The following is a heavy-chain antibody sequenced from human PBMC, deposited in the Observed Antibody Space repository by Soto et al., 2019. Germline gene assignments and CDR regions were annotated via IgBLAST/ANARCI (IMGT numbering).Heavy chain of an antibody. CDR2: IYHSGST. CDR1: GGSISSGGYS. Sequence: PSETLSLTCAVSGGSISSGGYSWSWIRQPPGKGLEWIGYIYHSGSTYYNPSLKSRVTISVDRSKNQFSLKLSSVTAADTAVYYCAGFNYYDSSGYYYYGMDVWGQGTTVTVS. J-gene: IGHJ6*02. V-gene: IGHV4-30-2*01. CDR3: AGFNYYDSSGYYYYGMDV. D-gene: IGHD3-22*01.